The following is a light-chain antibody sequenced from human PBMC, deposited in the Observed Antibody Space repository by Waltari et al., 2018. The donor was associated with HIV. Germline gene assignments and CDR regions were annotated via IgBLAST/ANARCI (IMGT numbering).Light chain of an antibody. CDR1: QSVSSY. Sequence: EIVLTQSPATLSLSPGERATLSCRASQSVSSYLAWYQQKPGQAPRLLIYDASNRATGIPARFSGSGSGTDFTLTISSLEPEDFAVYYCQQRSNGGIFTFGPGTKVDIK. CDR2: DAS. J-gene: IGKJ3*01. V-gene: IGKV3-11*01. CDR3: QQRSNGGIFT.